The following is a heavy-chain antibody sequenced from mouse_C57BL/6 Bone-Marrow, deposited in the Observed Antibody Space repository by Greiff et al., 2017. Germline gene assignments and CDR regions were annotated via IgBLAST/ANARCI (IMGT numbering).Heavy chain of an antibody. V-gene: IGHV14-4*01. D-gene: IGHD1-1*02. CDR3: TTPLWSYLDY. Sequence: EVQLQQSGAELVRPGASVKLSCTASGFNIKDDYMHWVKQRPEQGLEWIGWIDPENGDTEYASKFQGKATITADTSSNTAYLQLSSLTSEDTAVYYCTTPLWSYLDYWGQGTTLTVSA. CDR2: IDPENGDT. J-gene: IGHJ2*01. CDR1: GFNIKDDY.